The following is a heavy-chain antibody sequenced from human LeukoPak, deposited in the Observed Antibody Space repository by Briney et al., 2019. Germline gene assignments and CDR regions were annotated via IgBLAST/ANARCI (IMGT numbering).Heavy chain of an antibody. D-gene: IGHD4-17*01. Sequence: SETLSLTCTVSGGSISSGGYYWSWIRQHLGKGLEWIGYIYYSGSTYYNPSLKSRVTISVDTSKNQFSLKLSSVTAADTAVYYCARGRDYGDYKYYFDYWGQGTLVTVSS. CDR1: GGSISSGGYY. J-gene: IGHJ4*02. CDR3: ARGRDYGDYKYYFDY. V-gene: IGHV4-31*03. CDR2: IYYSGST.